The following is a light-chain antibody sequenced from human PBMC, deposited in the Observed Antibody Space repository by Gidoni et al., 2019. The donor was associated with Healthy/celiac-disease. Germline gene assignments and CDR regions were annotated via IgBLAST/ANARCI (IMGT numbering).Light chain of an antibody. CDR1: QSISSW. CDR3: QQYNSYRLT. V-gene: IGKV1-5*03. Sequence: DIPTTQSPSTLSASVGDRVTITCRASQSISSWLAWYQQKPGKAPKLLIYKASSLESGVPSRFSGSGSGTEFTLTISSLQPDDFATYYCQQYNSYRLTFGQGTKVEIK. J-gene: IGKJ1*01. CDR2: KAS.